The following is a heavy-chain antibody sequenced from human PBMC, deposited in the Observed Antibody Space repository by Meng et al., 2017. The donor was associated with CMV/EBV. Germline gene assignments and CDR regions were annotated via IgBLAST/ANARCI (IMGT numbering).Heavy chain of an antibody. D-gene: IGHD2-2*01. CDR3: ARGAIVVVPAPPQYYYGMDV. V-gene: IGHV3-7*01. J-gene: IGHJ6*02. CDR2: IKHDGSEK. Sequence: GESLKISCAASGFTFSSYWMSWVRQAPGKGLEWVANIKHDGSEKYYVDSVKGRFTISRDNAKNSLYLQMNSLRAEDTAVYYCARGAIVVVPAPPQYYYGMDVWGQGTTVTVSS. CDR1: GFTFSSYW.